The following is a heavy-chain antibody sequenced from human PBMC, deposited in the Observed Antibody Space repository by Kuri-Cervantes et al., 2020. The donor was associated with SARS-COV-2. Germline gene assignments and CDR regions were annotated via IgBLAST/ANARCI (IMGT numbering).Heavy chain of an antibody. Sequence: GESLKISCAASGFTFSRDTMYWVRQGPGKGLVWVSRMSGDGSSITYADSVKGRFTISRDNAKNTLYLQMNSLRAEDTAVYYCAKGLYSSSWYCPDYWGQGTLVTVSS. CDR3: AKGLYSSSWYCPDY. V-gene: IGHV3-74*01. D-gene: IGHD6-13*01. CDR2: MSGDGSSI. CDR1: GFTFSRDT. J-gene: IGHJ4*02.